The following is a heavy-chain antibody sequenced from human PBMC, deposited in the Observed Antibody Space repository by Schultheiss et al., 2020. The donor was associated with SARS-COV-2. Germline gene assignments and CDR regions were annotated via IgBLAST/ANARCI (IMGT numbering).Heavy chain of an antibody. CDR3: ARKPYYDFWSGYSIDAFDI. J-gene: IGHJ3*02. V-gene: IGHV4-59*01. Sequence: GSLRLSCTVSGGSISSYYWSWIRQPPGKGLEWIGYIYYSGSTNYNPSLKSRVTISVDTSKNQFSLKLSSVTAADTAVYYCARKPYYDFWSGYSIDAFDIWGQGTMVTVSS. CDR2: IYYSGST. D-gene: IGHD3-3*01. CDR1: GGSISSYY.